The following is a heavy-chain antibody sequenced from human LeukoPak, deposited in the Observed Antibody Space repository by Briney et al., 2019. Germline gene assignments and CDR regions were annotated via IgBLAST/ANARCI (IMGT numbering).Heavy chain of an antibody. J-gene: IGHJ3*02. D-gene: IGHD3-10*01. CDR2: IYYSGST. Sequence: SETLSLTCTVSGGSISSYYWSWIRQPPGKGLEWIGYIYYSGSTNYNPSLKSRVTVSVDMSNNQFSLKLSSVTAADTAVYYCARENAMFRGAFDAFDIWGRGTMVTVSS. CDR1: GGSISSYY. V-gene: IGHV4-59*01. CDR3: ARENAMFRGAFDAFDI.